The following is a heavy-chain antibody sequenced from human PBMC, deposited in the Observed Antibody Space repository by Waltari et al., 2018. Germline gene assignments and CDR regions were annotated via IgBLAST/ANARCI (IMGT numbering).Heavy chain of an antibody. Sequence: EVQLVESGGGLVQPGGSLRLSCAASGFTFSSYAMSWVRQAPGNGLGWVSVISGSGDSTYYAASVKGRFTISRDNSKNTLYLQMNSLRAEDTAVYYCAKDFDIAAARGHFDYWGQGTLVTISS. CDR3: AKDFDIAAARGHFDY. CDR1: GFTFSSYA. D-gene: IGHD6-13*01. J-gene: IGHJ4*02. CDR2: ISGSGDST. V-gene: IGHV3-23*04.